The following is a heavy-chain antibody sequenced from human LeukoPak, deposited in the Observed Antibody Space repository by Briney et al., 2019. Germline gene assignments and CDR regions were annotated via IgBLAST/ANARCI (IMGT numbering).Heavy chain of an antibody. CDR1: GYTFTGYY. CDR3: ARDWGYCSSTCCYVDNWFDP. CDR2: INPNSGGT. Sequence: ASVKVSCKASGYTFTGYYMHWVRQAPGQGLEWMGWINPNSGGTNYAQKFQGRVTMTRDTSISTAYMELSRLRSDDTAVYYCARDWGYCSSTCCYVDNWFDPWGQGTLVTVSS. J-gene: IGHJ5*02. D-gene: IGHD2-2*01. V-gene: IGHV1-2*02.